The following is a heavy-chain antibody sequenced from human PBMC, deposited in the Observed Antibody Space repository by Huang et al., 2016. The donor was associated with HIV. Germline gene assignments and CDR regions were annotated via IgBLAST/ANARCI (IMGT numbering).Heavy chain of an antibody. CDR3: AKEKSYGNWANNWFDP. CDR2: IYNTGST. J-gene: IGHJ5*02. V-gene: IGHV4-59*11. D-gene: IGHD7-27*01. CDR1: GGSISRQY. Sequence: QEQLQESGPGLVKPSETLSLTCTVSGGSISRQYLSWIRQSPGTGLEWIGTIYNTGSTNYNPSLQSRVTISVDRSKNQFSLNLKSVTAADTALYYCAKEKSYGNWANNWFDPWGQGILVTVSS.